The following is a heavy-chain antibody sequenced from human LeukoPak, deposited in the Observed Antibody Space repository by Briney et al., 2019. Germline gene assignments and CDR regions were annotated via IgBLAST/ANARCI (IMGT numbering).Heavy chain of an antibody. Sequence: PSETLSLTCTVSGGSISGYYWTWIRQPPGKGLEWIGYIYYGGSTTYNPSLKSRVTISVDRSKNQLSLRLSSVTAADTAVYYCARAADYYVWGQGTMVTVSS. CDR2: IYYGGST. D-gene: IGHD3-10*01. J-gene: IGHJ3*01. V-gene: IGHV4-59*01. CDR1: GGSISGYY. CDR3: ARAADYYV.